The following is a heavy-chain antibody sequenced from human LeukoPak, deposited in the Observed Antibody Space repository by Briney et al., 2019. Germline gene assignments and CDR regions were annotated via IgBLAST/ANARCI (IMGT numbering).Heavy chain of an antibody. Sequence: PGGSLRLSCAASGFTFSNAWMSWVRQAPGKGLEWVGRIKSKTDSGTTDYAAPVKGRFTISRDDSKNTLYLQMNSLKTEDTAVYYCTTEDPTLFGEAWGYWGQGTLVTVSS. D-gene: IGHD3-10*02. CDR1: GFTFSNAW. CDR2: IKSKTDSGTT. J-gene: IGHJ4*02. CDR3: TTEDPTLFGEAWGY. V-gene: IGHV3-15*01.